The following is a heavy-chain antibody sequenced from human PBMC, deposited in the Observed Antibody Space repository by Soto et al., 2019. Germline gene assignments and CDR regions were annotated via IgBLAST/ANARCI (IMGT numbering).Heavy chain of an antibody. D-gene: IGHD7-27*01. V-gene: IGHV3-30-3*01. CDR1: GFSFSISP. J-gene: IGHJ4*02. Sequence: QVQLVESGGGVVQPGRSLRLSCAASGFSFSISPMHWVRQAPGKGPEWVALISYDGTNKFYADSVKGRFTISRDNSKSTLYLQVDSLRPEDAAVYYCARDPKTSGGQHWAFNYFDSWGQGNLVTASS. CDR3: ARDPKTSGGQHWAFNYFDS. CDR2: ISYDGTNK.